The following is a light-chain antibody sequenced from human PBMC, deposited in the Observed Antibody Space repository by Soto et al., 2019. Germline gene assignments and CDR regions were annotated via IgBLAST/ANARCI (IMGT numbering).Light chain of an antibody. CDR3: QKYNSAPWT. J-gene: IGKJ1*01. V-gene: IGKV1-27*01. CDR1: QGISSY. Sequence: DIQMTRSPSSLSASVGNRVTITCRASQGISSYVARYQQKPGKVPKLLIYAGSTLQSGVPSRLSGSGSGTDFTLTISIRQPEDGATYYCQKYNSAPWTFGQGTKVDI. CDR2: AGS.